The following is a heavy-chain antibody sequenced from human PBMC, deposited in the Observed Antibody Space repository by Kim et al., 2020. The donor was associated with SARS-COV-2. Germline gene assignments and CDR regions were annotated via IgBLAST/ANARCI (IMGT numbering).Heavy chain of an antibody. Sequence: ASVTVSCKASGYTFTSYAMHWVRQAPGQRLEWMGWINAGNGNTKYSQKFQGRVTITRDTSASTAYMELSSLRSEDTAVYYCARDLLQEVDIVATIPWYFDLWGRGTLVTVSS. V-gene: IGHV1-3*01. D-gene: IGHD5-12*01. CDR3: ARDLLQEVDIVATIPWYFDL. J-gene: IGHJ2*01. CDR1: GYTFTSYA. CDR2: INAGNGNT.